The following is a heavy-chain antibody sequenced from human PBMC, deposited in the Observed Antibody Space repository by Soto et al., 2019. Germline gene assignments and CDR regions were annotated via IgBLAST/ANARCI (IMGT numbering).Heavy chain of an antibody. CDR1: GFTFSGYT. D-gene: IGHD6-19*01. CDR2: IKADNTNT. V-gene: IGHV1-3*05. Sequence: QVQLVQSGAEEKKPVASVKVSCKASGFTFSGYTIHWVRQAPGQRLEWMGWIKADNTNTKYSQKFQGRVTITRDTSASTVYMELSSLRSEDTAVYYCAREGGWYVDYWGQGTLVTVSS. CDR3: AREGGWYVDY. J-gene: IGHJ4*02.